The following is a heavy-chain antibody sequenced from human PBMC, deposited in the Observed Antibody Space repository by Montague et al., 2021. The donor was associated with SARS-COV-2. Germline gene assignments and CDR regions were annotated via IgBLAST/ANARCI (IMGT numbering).Heavy chain of an antibody. V-gene: IGHV3-23*01. CDR1: GFTFSSYG. J-gene: IGHJ6*02. D-gene: IGHD6-13*01. CDR3: ARDQNCSWDV. CDR2: IRGRGAGT. Sequence: SLRLSCAASGFTFSSYGMYWVRQTPGKGLEWVSAIRGRGAGTYYVDSVKGRFTISRDNSKNTFYLQMNNLRGEDTAMYYCARDQNCSWDVWGQGTMVTVSS.